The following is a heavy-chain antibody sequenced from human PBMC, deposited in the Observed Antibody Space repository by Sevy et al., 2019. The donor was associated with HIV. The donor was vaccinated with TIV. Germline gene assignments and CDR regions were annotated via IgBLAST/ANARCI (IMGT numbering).Heavy chain of an antibody. CDR3: ARSVYGSGTYLNDY. CDR1: GYYFTGYY. CDR2: INPNGGGT. V-gene: IGHV1-2*02. D-gene: IGHD3-10*01. J-gene: IGHJ4*02. Sequence: ASVKVSCKASGYYFTGYYVHWVRQAPGQGLEWTGWINPNGGGTNIGQKFHGRVTMSRDTSITTAYMELIRLRSNDTGVYYCARSVYGSGTYLNDYWRQGTLVTVSS.